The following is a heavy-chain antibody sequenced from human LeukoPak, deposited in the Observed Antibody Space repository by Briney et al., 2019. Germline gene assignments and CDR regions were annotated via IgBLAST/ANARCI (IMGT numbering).Heavy chain of an antibody. CDR1: GYTVTDYH. V-gene: IGHV1-2*02. J-gene: IGHJ4*02. Sequence: ASVKVSCKASGYTVTDYHMHWVRQAPGQGLEWMGWINPNSGGTNYAQKFQGRVTMTRDTSISTAYMELSRLRSDDTAVYYCARDYDFWSGRFDYWGQGTLVTVSS. D-gene: IGHD3-3*01. CDR2: INPNSGGT. CDR3: ARDYDFWSGRFDY.